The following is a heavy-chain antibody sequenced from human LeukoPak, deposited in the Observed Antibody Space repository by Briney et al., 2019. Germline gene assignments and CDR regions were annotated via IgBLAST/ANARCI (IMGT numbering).Heavy chain of an antibody. CDR1: GYSFTSYW. CDR2: IYPGDSDT. CDR3: AVVAATRRTHWFDP. V-gene: IGHV5-51*01. Sequence: GESLKISCKGSGYSFTSYWIGWVRQMPGKGLGWMGIIYPGDSDTRYSPSFQGQVTISADKSISTAYLQWSSLKASDTAMYYCAVVAATRRTHWFDPWGQGTLVSVSS. J-gene: IGHJ5*02. D-gene: IGHD2-15*01.